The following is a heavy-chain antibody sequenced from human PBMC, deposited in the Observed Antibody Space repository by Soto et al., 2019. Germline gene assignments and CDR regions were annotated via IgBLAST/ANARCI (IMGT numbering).Heavy chain of an antibody. J-gene: IGHJ4*02. Sequence: PGGSLRLSCAASGFTFSNAWMNWVRQAPGKGLEWVGRIKSKTDGGTTDYAAPVKGRFTISRDDSKNTLYLQMNSLKTEDTAVYYCTTFSYSNYVDADFDYWGQGTLVTVSS. D-gene: IGHD4-4*01. CDR2: IKSKTDGGTT. CDR1: GFTFSNAW. CDR3: TTFSYSNYVDADFDY. V-gene: IGHV3-15*07.